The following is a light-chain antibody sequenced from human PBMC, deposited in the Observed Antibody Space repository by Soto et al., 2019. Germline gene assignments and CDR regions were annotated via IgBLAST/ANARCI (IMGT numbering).Light chain of an antibody. CDR1: QSVGTQ. CDR2: GAF. CDR3: QQYYTYST. Sequence: DTPMTQSPSTLSASVGDRVTIICRASQSVGTQLAWYQQKPGTAPKLLISGAFNLESGVPSRFSGSGSGTEFTFTISSLQPDDFATYYCQQYYTYSTFGQGTRVDI. V-gene: IGKV1-5*02. J-gene: IGKJ1*01.